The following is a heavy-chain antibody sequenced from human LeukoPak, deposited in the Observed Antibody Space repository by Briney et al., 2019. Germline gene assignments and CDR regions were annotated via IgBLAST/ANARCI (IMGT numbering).Heavy chain of an antibody. V-gene: IGHV4-34*01. Sequence: PSETLSLTCAVYGGSFSGYSWSWIRQPPGEGLEWIGEINESETTNYKSSLKSRVTISVDTSKRQLSLKLTSVTAADTAVYYCVRHSPLVAATVAFDFWGQGTVITVS. D-gene: IGHD2-15*01. CDR1: GGSFSGYS. CDR3: VRHSPLVAATVAFDF. J-gene: IGHJ3*01. CDR2: INESETT.